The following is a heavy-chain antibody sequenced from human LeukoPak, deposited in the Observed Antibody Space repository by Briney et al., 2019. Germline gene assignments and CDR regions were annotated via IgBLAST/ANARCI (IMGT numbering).Heavy chain of an antibody. D-gene: IGHD3-9*01. Sequence: SVKVSCKASGGTFSSYAISWVRQAPGQGLEWMGGIIPIFGTANYAQKFQGRVTITADESTSTAYMELSSLRSEDTAVYYCARGKTETPKYYEILYDHWFDPWGQGTLVNVYS. CDR2: IIPIFGTA. CDR3: ARGKTETPKYYEILYDHWFDP. J-gene: IGHJ5*02. CDR1: GGTFSSYA. V-gene: IGHV1-69*13.